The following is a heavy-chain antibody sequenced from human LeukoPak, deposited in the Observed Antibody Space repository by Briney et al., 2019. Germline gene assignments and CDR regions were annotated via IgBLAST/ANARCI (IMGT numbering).Heavy chain of an antibody. CDR1: GFTFSSYA. CDR2: ISYDGSNK. V-gene: IGHV3-30*04. J-gene: IGHJ6*02. Sequence: GGSLRLSCAASGFTFSSYAMHWVRQAPGKGLEWVAVISYDGSNKYYADSVKGRFTISRDNSKNTLYLQMNSLRAEGTAVYYCARDWLMVRGVTYYYYYGMDVWGQGTTVTVSS. CDR3: ARDWLMVRGVTYYYYYGMDV. D-gene: IGHD3-10*01.